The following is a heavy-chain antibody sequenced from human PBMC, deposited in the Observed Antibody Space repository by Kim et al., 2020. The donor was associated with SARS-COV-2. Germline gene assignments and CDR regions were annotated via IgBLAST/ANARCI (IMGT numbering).Heavy chain of an antibody. CDR2: ISSSSSTI. Sequence: GGSLRLSCAASGFTFSSYSMNWVRLAPGKGLEWVSYISSSSSTIYYADSVKGRFTISRDNAKNSLYLQMNSLRAEDTAVYYCARGYDSRGDYWGQGTLVTVSS. V-gene: IGHV3-48*04. J-gene: IGHJ4*02. D-gene: IGHD3-22*01. CDR3: ARGYDSRGDY. CDR1: GFTFSSYS.